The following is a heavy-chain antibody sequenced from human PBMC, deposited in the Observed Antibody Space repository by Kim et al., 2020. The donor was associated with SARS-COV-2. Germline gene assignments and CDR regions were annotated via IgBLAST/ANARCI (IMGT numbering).Heavy chain of an antibody. D-gene: IGHD5-18*01. CDR2: IGTAGDT. CDR1: GFTFSSYD. Sequence: GGSLRLSCAASGFTFSSYDMHWVRQATGKGLEWVSAIGTAGDTYYPGSVKGRFTISRENAKNALYLQMNSLRAGDTAVYYCARVGGYSYGETYMDVWGQGTTVTVSS. V-gene: IGHV3-13*01. J-gene: IGHJ6*03. CDR3: ARVGGYSYGETYMDV.